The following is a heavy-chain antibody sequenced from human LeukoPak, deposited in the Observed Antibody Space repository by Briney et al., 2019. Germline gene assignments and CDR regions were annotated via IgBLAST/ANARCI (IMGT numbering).Heavy chain of an antibody. D-gene: IGHD5-24*01. CDR3: ATERGTGVEMAWFDP. CDR2: LIPIFGPP. Sequence: ASVKVSCKASGYTFTSYDINWVRQASGQGLEWMGGLIPIFGPPNYAQKFQGRVTINADESTSTAYMELSSLRSEDTAVYYCATERGTGVEMAWFDPWGQGTLVTVSS. V-gene: IGHV1-69*13. CDR1: GYTFTSYD. J-gene: IGHJ5*02.